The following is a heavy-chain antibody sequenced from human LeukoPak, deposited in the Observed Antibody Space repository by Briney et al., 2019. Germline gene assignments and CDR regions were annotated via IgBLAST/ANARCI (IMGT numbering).Heavy chain of an antibody. CDR2: INPNNGGT. CDR1: GYTFTGHY. V-gene: IGHV1-2*02. CDR3: ARGMSRVTMVRGVPNWFDP. J-gene: IGHJ5*02. D-gene: IGHD3-10*01. Sequence: ASVKVSCKASGYTFTGHYMHWVRQAPGQGLEWMGWINPNNGGTNYAQKFQGRVTMTRDTSISTFYMELSRLRSDDTAVYYCARGMSRVTMVRGVPNWFDPWGQGTLVTVSS.